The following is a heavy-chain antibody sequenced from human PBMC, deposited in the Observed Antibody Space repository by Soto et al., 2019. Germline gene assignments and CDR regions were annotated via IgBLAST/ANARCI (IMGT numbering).Heavy chain of an antibody. CDR1: GYTFTSYG. D-gene: IGHD3-22*01. CDR3: VRGYLTSNWFDP. J-gene: IGHJ5*02. CDR2: ISAYNGNT. Sequence: QVQLVQSGAEVKKPGASVKVSCKASGYTFTSYGISWVRQAPGQGLEWMGWISAYNGNTNSAQKLQGRVTMTTATSTSTAYRELRGLRADDTAVYYCVRGYLTSNWFDPWGQGTLVTVSS. V-gene: IGHV1-18*01.